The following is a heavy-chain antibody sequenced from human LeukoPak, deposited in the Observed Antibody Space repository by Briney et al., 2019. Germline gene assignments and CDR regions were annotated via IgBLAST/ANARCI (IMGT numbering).Heavy chain of an antibody. CDR3: ARGRDYDSSGYYCNY. D-gene: IGHD3-22*01. CDR1: GYTFTGYY. CDR2: INPNSGGT. Sequence: ASVKVSCKASGYTFTGYYMHWVRQAPGQGLEWMGWINPNSGGTNYAQKFQGRVTMTRDTSISTAYMELSRLRSDDTAVYYCARGRDYDSSGYYCNYWGQGTLVTVSS. J-gene: IGHJ4*02. V-gene: IGHV1-2*02.